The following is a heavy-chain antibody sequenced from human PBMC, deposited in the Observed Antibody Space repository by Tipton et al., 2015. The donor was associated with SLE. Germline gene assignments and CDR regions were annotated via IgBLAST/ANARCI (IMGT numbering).Heavy chain of an antibody. CDR3: AKDTRQQLAPWDY. D-gene: IGHD6-13*01. V-gene: IGHV3-23*01. CDR1: GFTFGAYA. J-gene: IGHJ4*02. CDR2: ISGNGRDT. Sequence: GSLRLSCATSGFTFGAYAMTWVRQGPGKGMEWVSTISGNGRDTYYEDFVKGRFTVSRDNSRNTVYLEMNSLRAEDTGMYYCAKDTRQQLAPWDYWGLGTLVTVSS.